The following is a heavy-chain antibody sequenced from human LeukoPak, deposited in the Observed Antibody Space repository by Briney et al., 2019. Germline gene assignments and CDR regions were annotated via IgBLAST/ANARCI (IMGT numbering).Heavy chain of an antibody. CDR1: GFTFSSYE. J-gene: IGHJ3*02. D-gene: IGHD6-19*01. CDR3: ARGGYSSGWYYHAFDI. V-gene: IGHV3-48*03. Sequence: PGGSLRLSCAASGFTFSSYEMNWVRQAPGKGLEWASYISSSGTTMYYADSVQGRFTISRDNAKNSLYLQMNSLRAEDTAVYYCARGGYSSGWYYHAFDIWGQGTMVTVSS. CDR2: ISSSGTTM.